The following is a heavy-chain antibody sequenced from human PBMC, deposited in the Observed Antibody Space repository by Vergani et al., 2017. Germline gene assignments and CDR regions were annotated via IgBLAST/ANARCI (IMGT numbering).Heavy chain of an antibody. CDR3: ARLTSDSSRSY. CDR1: GYTFTSYY. Sequence: QVQLVQSGAEVKKPGASVKVSCKASGYTFTSYYMHWVRQAPGQGLEWMGGIIPIFGTANYAQKFQGRVTITADESTSTAYMELSSLRSEDTAVYYCARLTSDSSRSYWGQGTLVTVSS. D-gene: IGHD3-22*01. V-gene: IGHV1-69*01. CDR2: IIPIFGTA. J-gene: IGHJ4*02.